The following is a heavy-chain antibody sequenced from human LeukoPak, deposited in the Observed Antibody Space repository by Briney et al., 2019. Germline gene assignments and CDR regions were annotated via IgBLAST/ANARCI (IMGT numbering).Heavy chain of an antibody. CDR3: AKKGGYCSSTSCYMVGNYFDY. V-gene: IGHV4-34*01. CDR1: GGSFSGYY. Sequence: SETLSLTCAVYGGSFSGYYWSWIRQPPGKGLEWIGEINHSGSTNYNPSLKSRVTISVDTSKNQFSPKLSSVTAADTAVYYCAKKGGYCSSTSCYMVGNYFDYWGQGTLVTVSS. CDR2: INHSGST. D-gene: IGHD2-2*03. J-gene: IGHJ4*02.